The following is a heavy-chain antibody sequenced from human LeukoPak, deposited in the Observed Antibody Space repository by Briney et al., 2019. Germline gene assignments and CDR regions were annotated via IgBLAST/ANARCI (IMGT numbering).Heavy chain of an antibody. CDR1: GFTFSGSA. Sequence: GGSLRLSCAASGFTFSGSAMHWVRQASGKGLEWVGRIRSKANSYATAYAASVKGRFTISRDDSKNTAYLQMNSLKTEDTAVYYCTRPVEHMTTVMNTGGYYYYYMDVWGKGTTVTVSS. J-gene: IGHJ6*03. CDR3: TRPVEHMTTVMNTGGYYYYYMDV. CDR2: IRSKANSYAT. D-gene: IGHD4-17*01. V-gene: IGHV3-73*01.